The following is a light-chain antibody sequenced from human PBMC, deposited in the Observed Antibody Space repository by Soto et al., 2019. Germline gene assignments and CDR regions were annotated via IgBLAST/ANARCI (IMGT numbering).Light chain of an antibody. J-gene: IGLJ2*01. Sequence: QAVLTQPPSVSGAPGQRVTISCTGSSSNIGAGYDVHWYQQLPGTAPKLLIYGNSNRPSGVPDRFSGSKSGTSASLAITGLQAEDEADYYGQSYDSSLSLFGGGTKLTVL. CDR2: GNS. V-gene: IGLV1-40*01. CDR3: QSYDSSLSL. CDR1: SSNIGAGYD.